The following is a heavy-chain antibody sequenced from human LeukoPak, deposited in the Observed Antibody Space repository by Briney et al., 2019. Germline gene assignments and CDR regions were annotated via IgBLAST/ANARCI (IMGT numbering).Heavy chain of an antibody. CDR3: ARSSGDTVTRRFFDY. D-gene: IGHD4-17*01. Sequence: SETPSLTCTVSGGSISSGTYYWCWIRPPPGKGLERIGRYHYRGSHEYHPSLKSRITITVDTSKNQFSLKLSSVTAAGTAVYYCARSSGDTVTRRFFDYRGQGTLVTVSS. J-gene: IGHJ4*02. CDR1: GGSISSGTYY. V-gene: IGHV4-39*01. CDR2: YHYRGSH.